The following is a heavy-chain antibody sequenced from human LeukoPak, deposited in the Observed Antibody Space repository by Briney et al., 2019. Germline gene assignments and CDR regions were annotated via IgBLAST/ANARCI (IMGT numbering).Heavy chain of an antibody. V-gene: IGHV3-21*01. CDR3: ARAQGGIDY. Sequence: VGSLRLSCAASGFTFTSYSMNWVRQAPGKGLEWVSSISSSSSYIYHADLVKGRFTISRDNAKNSLYMQMNSLRAEDTAVYYCARAQGGIDYWGQGTLVTVSS. D-gene: IGHD3-16*01. CDR1: GFTFTSYS. CDR2: ISSSSSYI. J-gene: IGHJ4*02.